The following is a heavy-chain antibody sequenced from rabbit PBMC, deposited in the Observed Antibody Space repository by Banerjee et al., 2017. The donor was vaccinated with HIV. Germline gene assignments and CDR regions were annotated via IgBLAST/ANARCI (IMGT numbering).Heavy chain of an antibody. V-gene: IGHV1S39*01. CDR2: IYPVFGTT. CDR1: GFDFSSYY. J-gene: IGHJ4*01. CDR3: ASRVGGTNYAYNL. Sequence: EQLKESGGGLVQPGGSLKLSCKGSGFDFSSYYMSWVRQAPGKGLEWIAYIYPVFGTTTYASWVNGRFTISKNSSTVTLQMTSLTAADTATYFCASRVGGTNYAYNLWGPGTLVTVS. D-gene: IGHD8-1*01.